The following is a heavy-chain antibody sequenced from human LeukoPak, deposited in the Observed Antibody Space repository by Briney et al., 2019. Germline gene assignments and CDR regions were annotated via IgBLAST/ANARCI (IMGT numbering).Heavy chain of an antibody. CDR3: ARGIAAAPYYYYGMDV. CDR2: IYSGGST. Sequence: GGSLRLSCAASGFTVSSNYMSWVRQAPGKGLEWVSVIYSGGSTYYADSVKGRFTISRDNSKNTLYLQTNSLRAEDTAVYYCARGIAAAPYYYYGMDVWGQGTTVTVSS. V-gene: IGHV3-66*01. CDR1: GFTVSSNY. D-gene: IGHD6-13*01. J-gene: IGHJ6*02.